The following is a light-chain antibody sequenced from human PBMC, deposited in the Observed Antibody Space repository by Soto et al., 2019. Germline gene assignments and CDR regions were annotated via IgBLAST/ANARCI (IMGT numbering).Light chain of an antibody. CDR1: QSLVHSDGITY. CDR3: MQALLIPYT. V-gene: IGKV2-30*02. Sequence: DVVMTQSPLSLPVTLGQPASISCRSSQSLVHSDGITYLSWFQQRPGQSPRRLIYKVSNRDSGVPDRFSGSGSGTDFTLKISRVEAEDVGVYYCMQALLIPYTFGQGTRLEIK. CDR2: KVS. J-gene: IGKJ2*01.